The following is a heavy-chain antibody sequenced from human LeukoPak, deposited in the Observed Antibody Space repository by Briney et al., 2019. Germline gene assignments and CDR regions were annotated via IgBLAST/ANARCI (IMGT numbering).Heavy chain of an antibody. D-gene: IGHD2-15*01. Sequence: GGSLSLSCEASGFTLSSYGMNWVGRAPGRGLGGLAFIRYDGSNKYYADSVKGRFTISRDNSKNTLYLQMNSLRAEDTAVYYCAKEVRRYCSGGSCPLWGQGTLVTVSS. V-gene: IGHV3-30*02. CDR1: GFTLSSYG. CDR2: IRYDGSNK. CDR3: AKEVRRYCSGGSCPL. J-gene: IGHJ4*02.